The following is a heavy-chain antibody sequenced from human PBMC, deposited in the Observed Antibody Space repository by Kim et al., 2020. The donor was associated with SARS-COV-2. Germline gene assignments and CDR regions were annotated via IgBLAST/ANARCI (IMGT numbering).Heavy chain of an antibody. J-gene: IGHJ6*02. CDR1: GFTFSSYS. Sequence: GGSLRLSCAASGFTFSSYSMNWVRQAPGKGLEWVSSISSCSSYIYYADSVKGRFTISRDNAKNSLYLQMNSLRAEDTAVYYCARDDYDFWSGSPYYGMDVWGQGTTVTVSS. CDR2: ISSCSSYI. V-gene: IGHV3-21*01. CDR3: ARDDYDFWSGSPYYGMDV. D-gene: IGHD3-3*01.